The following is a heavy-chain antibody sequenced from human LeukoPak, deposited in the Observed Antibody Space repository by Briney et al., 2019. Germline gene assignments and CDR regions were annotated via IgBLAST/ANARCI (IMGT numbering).Heavy chain of an antibody. Sequence: GGTLRLSCAASGFTFSGYNMNWVRQAPGKGLEWVSYISSSGSTIYYADSVKGRFTISRDNAKNSLYLQMNSLRAEDTAVYYCARDTYYYDSSGYFDYWGQGTLVTVSS. J-gene: IGHJ4*02. V-gene: IGHV3-48*04. CDR3: ARDTYYYDSSGYFDY. D-gene: IGHD3-22*01. CDR2: ISSSGSTI. CDR1: GFTFSGYN.